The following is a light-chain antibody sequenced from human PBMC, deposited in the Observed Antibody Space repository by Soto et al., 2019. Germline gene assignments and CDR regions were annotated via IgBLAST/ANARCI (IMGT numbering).Light chain of an antibody. V-gene: IGKV4-1*01. Sequence: DIARTQSHASLAVSLGERATINCKSSQSFLHSTNNKKNLAWYQQKPGQPPKLLIYWASTRESGVPDRFSGGGSGTDFTLTISSLEAEDFGTYYCQQYCITPLRVGRGAQVDI. CDR1: QSFLHSTNNKKN. CDR3: QQYCITPLR. J-gene: IGKJ1*01. CDR2: WAS.